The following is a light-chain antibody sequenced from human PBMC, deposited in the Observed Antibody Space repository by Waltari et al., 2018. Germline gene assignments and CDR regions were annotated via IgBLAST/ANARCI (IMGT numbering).Light chain of an antibody. CDR3: TSYTSSSSSAYVV. J-gene: IGLJ2*01. CDR1: SSDVGGYKY. CDR2: DVR. Sequence: QSALTQPASVSGSPGQSITISCPGTSSDVGGYKYVSWYQHHPGKAPKLMLYDVRKRPLGVANRFSGPKSGNTAALTISGLQSEDEADYYCTSYTSSSSSAYVVFGGGTKLTVL. V-gene: IGLV2-14*03.